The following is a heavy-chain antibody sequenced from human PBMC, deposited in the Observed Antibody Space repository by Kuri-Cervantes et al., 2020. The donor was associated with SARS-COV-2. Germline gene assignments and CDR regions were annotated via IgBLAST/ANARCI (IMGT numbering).Heavy chain of an antibody. J-gene: IGHJ6*03. Sequence: GESLKISCAASGFTFSSYGMHWVRQAPGKGLEWVAFIRYGGSNKYYADSVKGRFTISRDNSKNTLYLQMNSLRAEDTAVYYCAKDPVYYYYYMDVWGKGTTVTVSS. V-gene: IGHV3-30*02. CDR3: AKDPVYYYYYMDV. CDR1: GFTFSSYG. CDR2: IRYGGSNK.